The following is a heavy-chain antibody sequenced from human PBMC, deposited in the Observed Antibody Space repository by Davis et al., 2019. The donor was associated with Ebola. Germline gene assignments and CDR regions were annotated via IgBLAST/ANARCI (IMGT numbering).Heavy chain of an antibody. V-gene: IGHV3-21*01. Sequence: GESLKISCAASGFTFSSYSMNWVRQAPGKGLEWVSSISSSSSYIYYADSVKGRFTISRDNAKNSLYLQMNSLRAEDTAVYYCAREYEAARLDYWGQGTLVTVSS. J-gene: IGHJ4*02. CDR1: GFTFSSYS. CDR2: ISSSSSYI. CDR3: AREYEAARLDY. D-gene: IGHD2-15*01.